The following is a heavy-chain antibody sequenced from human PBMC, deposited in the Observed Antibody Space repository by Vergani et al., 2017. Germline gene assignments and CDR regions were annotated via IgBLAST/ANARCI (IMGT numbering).Heavy chain of an antibody. Sequence: EVQLLESGGGLVQPGGSLRLSCAASGFTFSLYAMSWVRQAPGKGLDWVSAITGSGGSTHYADSVKGRFTISRDNSKNTLYLQMNILRAEDTAVYYCAKLDPSYYDSSGYPDTWGQGTLVTVSS. D-gene: IGHD3-22*01. CDR3: AKLDPSYYDSSGYPDT. CDR1: GFTFSLYA. CDR2: ITGSGGST. J-gene: IGHJ5*02. V-gene: IGHV3-23*01.